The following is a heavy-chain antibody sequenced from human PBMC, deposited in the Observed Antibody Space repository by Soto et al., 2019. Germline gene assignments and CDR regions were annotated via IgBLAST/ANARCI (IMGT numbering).Heavy chain of an antibody. V-gene: IGHV1-69*01. D-gene: IGHD5-12*01. CDR3: ARGQDGYNWNYGMDV. CDR1: GGSFSSYA. J-gene: IGHJ6*02. CDR2: IIPIFGTA. Sequence: VPCKSCGGSFSSYAISGVRQETGQGLEWMGGIIPIFGTANYAQKFQGRVTITADESTSTAYMELSSLRSEDTAVYYCARGQDGYNWNYGMDVWGQGTTVPVSS.